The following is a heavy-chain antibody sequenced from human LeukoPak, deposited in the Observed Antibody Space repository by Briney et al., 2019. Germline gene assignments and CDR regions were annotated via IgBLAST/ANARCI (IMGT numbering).Heavy chain of an antibody. CDR1: GYTFTGYY. Sequence: ASVKVSCKASGYTFTGYYMHWVRQAPGQGVERMGWINPNSGGTNYAQKFQGRVTMTRDTSISTAYMELSRLRSDDTAVYYCAREGKYYYDSSGSCRFDYWGQGTLVTVSS. CDR3: AREGKYYYDSSGSCRFDY. CDR2: INPNSGGT. D-gene: IGHD3-22*01. J-gene: IGHJ4*02. V-gene: IGHV1-2*02.